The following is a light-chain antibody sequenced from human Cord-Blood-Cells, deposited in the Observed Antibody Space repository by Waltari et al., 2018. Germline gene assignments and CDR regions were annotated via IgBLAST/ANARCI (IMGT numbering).Light chain of an antibody. CDR1: PSVLYSSNNKNY. Sequence: DIVMTQSPDSLAVSLGERATINCKSSPSVLYSSNNKNYLAWYQQKPGQPPKLLIYWASTRGSGVPDRFSGSVSGTDFTLTISSLQAEDVAVYYCQQYYSTPLTFGGGTKVEIK. J-gene: IGKJ4*01. V-gene: IGKV4-1*01. CDR2: WAS. CDR3: QQYYSTPLT.